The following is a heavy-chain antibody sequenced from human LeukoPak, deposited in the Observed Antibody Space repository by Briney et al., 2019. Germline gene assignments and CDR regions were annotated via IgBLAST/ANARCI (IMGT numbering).Heavy chain of an antibody. CDR3: ARDLAYGYEEFDY. CDR2: INPNSGGT. D-gene: IGHD5-18*01. CDR1: GYTFTGYY. V-gene: IGHV1-2*04. J-gene: IGHJ4*02. Sequence: ASVRVSCKASGYTFTGYYMHWVRQAPGQGLEWMGWINPNSGGTNYAQKVQGWVTMTRDTSISTAYMELSRLRSDDTAVYYCARDLAYGYEEFDYWGQGTLVTVSS.